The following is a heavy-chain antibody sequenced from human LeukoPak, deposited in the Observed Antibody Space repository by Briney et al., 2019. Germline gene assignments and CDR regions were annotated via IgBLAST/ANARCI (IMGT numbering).Heavy chain of an antibody. CDR3: VRDLDLGGYSSFEY. CDR2: ISRSSSDI. Sequence: GGSLRLSCVGSGFSFSTYSFNWVRQAPGKGLEWVSCISRSSSDIYYADSVKGRFTISRDNAKNSLYLQMNTLRAEDTAVYYCVRDLDLGGYSSFEYWGQGTLVTVSS. V-gene: IGHV3-21*01. J-gene: IGHJ4*02. D-gene: IGHD4-23*01. CDR1: GFSFSTYS.